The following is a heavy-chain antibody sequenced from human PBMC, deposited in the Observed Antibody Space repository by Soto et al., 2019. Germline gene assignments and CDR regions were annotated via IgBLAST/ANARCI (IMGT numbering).Heavy chain of an antibody. D-gene: IGHD3-16*01. J-gene: IGHJ4*02. CDR2: IYHSGST. CDR3: ARTGTYAYAYGH. V-gene: IGHV4-4*02. CDR1: GGSIGSISSTNW. Sequence: QVQLQESGPGLVKPSGTLSLTCAVSGGSIGSISSTNWWTWVRQPPGKGLEWIGEIYHSGSTNYNPSLKSRVTLSVDKSRNQASLRLTSVTAADTAVYYCARTGTYAYAYGHWGQGTLVTVSS.